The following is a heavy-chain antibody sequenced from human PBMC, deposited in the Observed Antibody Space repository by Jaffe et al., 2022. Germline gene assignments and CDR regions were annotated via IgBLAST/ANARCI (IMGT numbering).Heavy chain of an antibody. D-gene: IGHD2-21*02. CDR1: GFIFTSYA. CDR2: ISSNGGNT. J-gene: IGHJ3*01. Sequence: EVQLVESGGGLVQPGGSLRLSCAASGFIFTSYAMHWVRQAPGKGLEYVSAISSNGGNTYYANSVKGRFTISRDNSKNTLYLQMGSLRAEDMAVYYCARSHVVVVTASFAFDLWGQGTMVTVSS. V-gene: IGHV3-64*01. CDR3: ARSHVVVVTASFAFDL.